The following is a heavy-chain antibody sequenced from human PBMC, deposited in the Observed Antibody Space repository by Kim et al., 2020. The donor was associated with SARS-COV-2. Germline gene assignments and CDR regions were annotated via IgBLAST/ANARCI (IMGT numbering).Heavy chain of an antibody. CDR1: GFTFSSYA. J-gene: IGHJ4*02. D-gene: IGHD5-12*01. V-gene: IGHV3-30*04. CDR2: ISYDGSNK. CDR3: ARDRRWLQFAVFDY. Sequence: GGSLRLSCAASGFTFSSYAMHWVRQAPGKGLEWVAVISYDGSNKYYADSVKGRFTISRDNSKNTLYLQMNSLRAEDTAVYYCARDRRWLQFAVFDYWGQGTLVTVSS.